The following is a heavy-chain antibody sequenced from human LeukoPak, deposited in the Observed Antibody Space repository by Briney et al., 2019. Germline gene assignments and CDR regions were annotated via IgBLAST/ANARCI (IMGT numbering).Heavy chain of an antibody. D-gene: IGHD3-3*01. CDR2: VKSRADGGTT. J-gene: IGHJ4*02. V-gene: IGHV3-15*05. CDR3: LIFPGR. CDR1: GFSVINAW. Sequence: GGSLRLSCAASGFSVINAWMSWVRQAPGQGLEWVGRVKSRADGGTTGYAAPVEGRFSISRDDSENTLYLQMNSLQIDDTALYYCLIFPGRWGQGTLVTVSS.